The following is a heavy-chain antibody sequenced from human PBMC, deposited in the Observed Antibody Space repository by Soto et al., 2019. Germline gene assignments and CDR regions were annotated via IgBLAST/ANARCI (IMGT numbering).Heavy chain of an antibody. V-gene: IGHV5-51*01. Sequence: PGDSLKISCRGSGYSFTSYWIGWVRQMPGKGLEWMGIIYPGDSETKYSPSFQGQVTISADKSISTAYLQWSSLKASDTAMYYWARQTGTTLRPAMDVWGKGTMVTVPS. J-gene: IGHJ6*04. CDR1: GYSFTSYW. D-gene: IGHD1-7*01. CDR3: ARQTGTTLRPAMDV. CDR2: IYPGDSET.